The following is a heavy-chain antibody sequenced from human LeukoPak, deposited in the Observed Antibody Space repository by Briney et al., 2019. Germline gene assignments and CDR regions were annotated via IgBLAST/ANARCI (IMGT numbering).Heavy chain of an antibody. J-gene: IGHJ4*02. Sequence: SETLSLTCTVSGGSVNSSSYYWSWIRQPPGKGLEWIGYIYYSGSTNYNPSLKSRVTISVDTSKNQFSLKLSSVTAADTAVYYCAREGYSYGTYYFDYWGQGTLVTVSS. CDR2: IYYSGST. V-gene: IGHV4-61*01. CDR1: GGSVNSSSYY. CDR3: AREGYSYGTYYFDY. D-gene: IGHD5-18*01.